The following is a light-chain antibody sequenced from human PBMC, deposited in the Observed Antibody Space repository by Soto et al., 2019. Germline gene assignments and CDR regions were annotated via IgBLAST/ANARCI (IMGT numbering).Light chain of an antibody. V-gene: IGLV2-11*01. CDR3: CSYAGTYTVV. Sequence: SALTQPRSVSWSPGQSVTISCTGTSSDVGDYNYVSWYQQHPGKAPKFIIYEVSKRPSGVPDRFSGSKSGNTASLTISGLQAEDEADYYCCSYAGTYTVVFGGGTKLTVL. CDR2: EVS. J-gene: IGLJ2*01. CDR1: SSDVGDYNY.